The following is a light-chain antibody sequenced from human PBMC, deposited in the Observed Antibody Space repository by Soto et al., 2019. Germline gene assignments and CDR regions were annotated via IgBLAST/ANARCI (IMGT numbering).Light chain of an antibody. CDR1: QRVSRSN. CDR3: QQYGSSPPWT. V-gene: IGKV3-20*01. CDR2: LAS. J-gene: IGKJ1*01. Sequence: IVLTQSPGTLSLSPGDRATLSCKSSQRVSRSNIGWYQQKPGQAPRLLIYLASSRATGIPDRFSGSGSGTDFTLTIRRLEPEDFAVYYCQQYGSSPPWTFGQGTTGDIK.